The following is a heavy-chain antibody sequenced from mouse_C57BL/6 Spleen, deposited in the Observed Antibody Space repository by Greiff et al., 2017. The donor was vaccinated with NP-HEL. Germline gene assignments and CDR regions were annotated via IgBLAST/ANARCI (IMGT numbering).Heavy chain of an antibody. V-gene: IGHV8-8*01. CDR3: ARIGGVVASYYYAMDD. J-gene: IGHJ4*01. D-gene: IGHD1-1*01. Sequence: QVTLKESGPGLLQPSQTLSLTCSFSGFSLPTFGMGLGWIRQPSGTGLEWLAHIWWDDDKYYNPALKSRLTISKDTSKNQLFLKIANVDTADAATYYCARIGGVVASYYYAMDDWGQGTSVTVSS. CDR2: IWWDDDK. CDR1: GFSLPTFGMG.